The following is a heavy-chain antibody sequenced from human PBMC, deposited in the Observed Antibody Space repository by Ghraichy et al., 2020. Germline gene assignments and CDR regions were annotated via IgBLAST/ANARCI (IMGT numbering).Heavy chain of an antibody. Sequence: GESLNISCAASGFTFSSYWMSWVRQAPGKGLEWVANIKQDGSEKYYVDSVKGRFTISRDNAKNSLYLQMNSLRAEDTAVYYCARDFSFWNWGSSGDYWGQGTLVTVSS. CDR2: IKQDGSEK. CDR3: ARDFSFWNWGSSGDY. V-gene: IGHV3-7*01. J-gene: IGHJ4*02. CDR1: GFTFSSYW. D-gene: IGHD7-27*01.